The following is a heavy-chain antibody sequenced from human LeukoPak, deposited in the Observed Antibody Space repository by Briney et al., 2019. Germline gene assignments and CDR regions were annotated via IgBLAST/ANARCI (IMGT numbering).Heavy chain of an antibody. D-gene: IGHD5-18*01. CDR1: GLTFSSHW. CDR3: ARDWGSYGSMDV. J-gene: IGHJ6*02. CDR2: ITNDGSST. V-gene: IGHV3-74*01. Sequence: GGSLRLSCAASGLTFSSHWMHWVRQAPGKGLVWVSRITNDGSSTTYADSVKGRFTISRDNSKNTLYLQMNSLRAEDTAVYYCARDWGSYGSMDVWGQGTTVTVSS.